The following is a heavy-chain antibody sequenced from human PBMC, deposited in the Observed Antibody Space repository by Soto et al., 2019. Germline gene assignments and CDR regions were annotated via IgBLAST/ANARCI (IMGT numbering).Heavy chain of an antibody. D-gene: IGHD3-9*01. CDR3: AKERALRYFDWLLPASDY. Sequence: GGSLRLSCAASGFTFSTYAMAWVRQAPGKGLEWVSGVSASGLNTDYADPVKGRFYISRDNSKNTVSLQMNSLRAEDTAVYYYAKERALRYFDWLLPASDYWGQGTLVTVSS. CDR2: VSASGLNT. V-gene: IGHV3-23*01. J-gene: IGHJ4*02. CDR1: GFTFSTYA.